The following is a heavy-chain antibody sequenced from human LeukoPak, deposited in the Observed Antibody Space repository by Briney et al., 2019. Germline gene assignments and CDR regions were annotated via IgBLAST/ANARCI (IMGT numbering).Heavy chain of an antibody. CDR2: ISYDGSNE. V-gene: IGHV3-30*04. J-gene: IGHJ4*02. Sequence: GGSLRLSCAASGFTFSSYVMHWVRQAPGKGLEWVAIISYDGSNEYYADSVKGRFTISRDNSKNTLYLQMNSLRAADTAVYYCARDQAFWSGSTHFDYWGQGTLVTVSS. D-gene: IGHD3-3*01. CDR3: ARDQAFWSGSTHFDY. CDR1: GFTFSSYV.